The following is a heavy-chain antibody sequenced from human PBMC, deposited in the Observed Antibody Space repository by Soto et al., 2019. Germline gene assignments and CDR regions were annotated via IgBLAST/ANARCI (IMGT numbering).Heavy chain of an antibody. V-gene: IGHV1-2*02. D-gene: IGHD6-19*01. CDR2: INPNSGGT. CDR1: GYTFTGYY. CDR3: AREYSSGWILGEPMDV. J-gene: IGHJ6*02. Sequence: GASVKVSCKASGYTFTGYYMHWVRQAPGQGLEWMGWINPNSGGTNYAQKFQGRVTMTRDTSISTAYMELSRLRSDDTAVYYCAREYSSGWILGEPMDVWGQGTTVTVSS.